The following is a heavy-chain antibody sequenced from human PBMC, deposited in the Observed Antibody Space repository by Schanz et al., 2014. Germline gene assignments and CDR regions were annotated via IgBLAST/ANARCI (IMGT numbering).Heavy chain of an antibody. CDR3: AKSQYYGSGSYSDYYGVDV. CDR2: LSGSGTST. CDR1: GFTFSSYA. V-gene: IGHV3-23*01. D-gene: IGHD3-10*01. Sequence: EVQLLESGGGLVQPGGSLRLSCAASGFTFSSYAMSWVRQAPGKGLEWVSALSGSGTSTYYADSVKGRFTISRDNSKNTLYLQMNSLRAEDTAVYFCAKSQYYGSGSYSDYYGVDVWGQGITVTVSS. J-gene: IGHJ6*02.